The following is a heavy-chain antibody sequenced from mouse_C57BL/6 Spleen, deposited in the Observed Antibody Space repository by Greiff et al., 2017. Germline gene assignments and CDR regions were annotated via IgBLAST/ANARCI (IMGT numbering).Heavy chain of an antibody. D-gene: IGHD2-3*01. J-gene: IGHJ1*03. CDR2: IRSNSNNYAT. CDR3: VRGMDYWYFDV. V-gene: IGHV10-1*01. Sequence: EVQVVESGGGLVQPKGSLKLSCAASGFSFNTYAMNWVRQAPGKGLEWVARIRSNSNNYATYYADSVKDSFTIARADSESMLYLQMNNLKTEDTAMYYWVRGMDYWYFDVWGTGTTVTVSS. CDR1: GFSFNTYA.